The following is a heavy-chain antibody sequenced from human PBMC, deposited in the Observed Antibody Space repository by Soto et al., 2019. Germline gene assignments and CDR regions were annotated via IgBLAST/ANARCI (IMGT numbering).Heavy chain of an antibody. D-gene: IGHD2-21*02. CDR3: ARSIVVVTALDY. Sequence: ASVKVSCKASGYTFTNYHISWVRQAPGQGLECMGWISAYNGNTNYAQKLQGRVTITTDTSASTAYMELSSLRSEDTAVYYCARSIVVVTALDYWGQGTLVTVSS. CDR1: GYTFTNYH. J-gene: IGHJ4*02. V-gene: IGHV1-18*01. CDR2: ISAYNGNT.